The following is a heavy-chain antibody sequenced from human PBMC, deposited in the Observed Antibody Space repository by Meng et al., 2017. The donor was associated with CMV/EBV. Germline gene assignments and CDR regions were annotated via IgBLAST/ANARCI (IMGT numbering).Heavy chain of an antibody. V-gene: IGHV3-7*01. D-gene: IGHD6-6*01. Sequence: GESLKISCAASGFTFSSYWMSWVHQAPGKGLEWVANIKQDGSEKYYVDSVKGRFTISRDNAKNSLYLQMNSLRAEDTAVYYCARKGGGSSPAFFDYWGQGTLVTVSS. J-gene: IGHJ4*02. CDR1: GFTFSSYW. CDR3: ARKGGGSSPAFFDY. CDR2: IKQDGSEK.